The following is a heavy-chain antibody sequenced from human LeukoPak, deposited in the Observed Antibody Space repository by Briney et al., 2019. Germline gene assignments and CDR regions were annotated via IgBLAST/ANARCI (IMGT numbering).Heavy chain of an antibody. V-gene: IGHV3-23*01. CDR1: GFTFSSYA. D-gene: IGHD1-26*01. J-gene: IGHJ3*02. CDR3: FESGSYAFDI. CDR2: ISGSGGST. Sequence: GGPLRLSCAASGFTFSSYAMSWVRQAPGKGLEWVSAISGSGGSTYYADSARGRFTISRDNSKNTLYLQMNGLRAEDTAVYYCFESGSYAFDIWGQGTMVTVSS.